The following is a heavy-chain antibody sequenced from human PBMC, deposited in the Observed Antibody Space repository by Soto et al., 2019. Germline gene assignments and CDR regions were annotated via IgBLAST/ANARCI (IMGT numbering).Heavy chain of an antibody. CDR3: ARVDKQLGTNFFDY. CDR2: IKSKTDGGTT. D-gene: IGHD1-1*01. V-gene: IGHV3-15*01. J-gene: IGHJ4*02. Sequence: GGPRLSCAASGFTFSNAWMSWVRQAPGKGLEWVGRIKSKTDGGTTDYAAPVKGRFTISRDDSKNSAYLQMNSLNTEDTAVYYCARVDKQLGTNFFDYWGQGILVTVSS. CDR1: GFTFSNAW.